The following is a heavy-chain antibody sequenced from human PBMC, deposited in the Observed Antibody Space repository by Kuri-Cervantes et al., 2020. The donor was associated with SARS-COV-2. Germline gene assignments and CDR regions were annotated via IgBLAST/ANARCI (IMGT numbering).Heavy chain of an antibody. CDR3: ASLYSSSSDPGDY. Sequence: LSLTCTASGFIFSDYYMTWIRQAPGKGLEWVSNIGPSGTTKYYADSVKGRFTISRDNAKNSLYLQMNSMRAEDTAVYYCASLYSSSSDPGDYWGQGTLVTVSS. J-gene: IGHJ4*02. CDR2: IGPSGTTK. D-gene: IGHD6-6*01. CDR1: GFIFSDYY. V-gene: IGHV3-11*04.